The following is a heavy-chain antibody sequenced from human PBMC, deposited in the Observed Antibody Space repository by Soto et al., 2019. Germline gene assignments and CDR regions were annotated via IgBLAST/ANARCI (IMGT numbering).Heavy chain of an antibody. CDR3: ARLVVLRFLEWLHFDY. Sequence: SETLSLTCTVSGGSISSSSYYWGWIRQPPGKGLEWIGSIYYSGSTYYNPSLKSRVTISVDTSKNQFSLKLSSVTAADMAVYYCARLVVLRFLEWLHFDYWGQGTLVTV. CDR1: GGSISSSSYY. V-gene: IGHV4-39*01. D-gene: IGHD3-3*01. CDR2: IYYSGST. J-gene: IGHJ4*02.